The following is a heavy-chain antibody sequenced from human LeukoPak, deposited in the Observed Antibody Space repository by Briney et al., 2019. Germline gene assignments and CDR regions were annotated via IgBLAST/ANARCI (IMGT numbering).Heavy chain of an antibody. D-gene: IGHD1-26*01. J-gene: IGHJ4*02. CDR1: GFTFSAYT. CDR3: AREEGLGAAPFDY. CDR2: ISYDGSSK. V-gene: IGHV3-30*04. Sequence: GGSLRPSCAASGFTFSAYTMHWVRQAPGKGLEWVALISYDGSSKYKESVKGRFTISRDNSKNTLLLEMNGLRLEDSAVYYCAREEGLGAAPFDYWGQGTLVTVSS.